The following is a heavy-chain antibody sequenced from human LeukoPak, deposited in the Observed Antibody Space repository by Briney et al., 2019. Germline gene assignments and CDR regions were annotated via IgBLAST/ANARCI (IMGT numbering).Heavy chain of an antibody. CDR2: IYYIGST. J-gene: IGHJ6*03. CDR3: TRGFGPGDFYYYYYMDV. CDR1: GGSISSYY. Sequence: PSETLSLTCTVSGGSISSYYWSWIRQPPGKGLEWIGYIYYIGSTNYNPSLKSRVTISVDTSKNQFSLKLNSVTAADTAVYYCTRGFGPGDFYYYYYMDVWGKGTTVTVSS. D-gene: IGHD3-10*01. V-gene: IGHV4-59*01.